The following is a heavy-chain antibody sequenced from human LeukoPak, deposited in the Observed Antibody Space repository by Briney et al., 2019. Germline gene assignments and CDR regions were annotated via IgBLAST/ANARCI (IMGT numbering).Heavy chain of an antibody. J-gene: IGHJ4*02. CDR2: ISAYNGNT. CDR1: GYIFTSYF. V-gene: IGHV1-18*04. CDR3: ARDRGSGWAYYFDY. D-gene: IGHD6-19*01. Sequence: ASVKVSCKASGYIFTSYFMHWVRQAPGQGLEWMGWISAYNGNTNYAQKLQGRVTMTTDTSTSTAYMELRSLRSDDTAVYYCARDRGSGWAYYFDYWGQGTLVTVSS.